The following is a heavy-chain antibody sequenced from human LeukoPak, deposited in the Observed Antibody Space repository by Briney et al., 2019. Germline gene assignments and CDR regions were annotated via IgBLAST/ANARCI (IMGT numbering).Heavy chain of an antibody. V-gene: IGHV3-49*03. Sequence: GRSLRLSCTASGFTFGNYALSWFRQAPGKGLEWVAFIRSKTYRGTTEYAASVKGRFTISRDDSKSIAYLQMNSLKTEDTAVYYCARANSFGSSGYYFDYWGQGTLVTVSS. CDR1: GFTFGNYA. D-gene: IGHD3-22*01. J-gene: IGHJ4*02. CDR3: ARANSFGSSGYYFDY. CDR2: IRSKTYRGTT.